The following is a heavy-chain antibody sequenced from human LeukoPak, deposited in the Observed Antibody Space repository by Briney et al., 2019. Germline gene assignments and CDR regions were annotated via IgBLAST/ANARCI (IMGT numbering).Heavy chain of an antibody. CDR3: ARADYYGSGWDWFDP. D-gene: IGHD3-10*01. CDR2: IYYSGST. Sequence: SEALSLTCTVSGGSISNYYWSWIRQHPGKGLEWIGYIYYSGSTYYNPSLKSRFTISVDASKNQFSLKLSSVTAADTAVYYCARADYYGSGWDWFDPWGQGTLVTVSS. J-gene: IGHJ5*02. V-gene: IGHV4-59*06. CDR1: GGSISNYY.